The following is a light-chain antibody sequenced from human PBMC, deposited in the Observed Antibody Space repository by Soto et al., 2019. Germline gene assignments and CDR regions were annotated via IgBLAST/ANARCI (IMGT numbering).Light chain of an antibody. CDR3: QQYGYEPLT. CDR2: HSS. Sequence: EVVLTQSPGTLSLSPGERATLSCRASQNIRSNYLAWYQQKPGQAPSLLIFHSSTTAAGTQDRFSASGSGTDFTLTISRLEPEDFATYFCQQYGYEPLTFGGGTKVEI. CDR1: QNIRSNY. V-gene: IGKV3-20*01. J-gene: IGKJ4*01.